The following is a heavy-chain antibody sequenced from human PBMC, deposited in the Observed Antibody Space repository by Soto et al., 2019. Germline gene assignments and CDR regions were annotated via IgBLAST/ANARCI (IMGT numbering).Heavy chain of an antibody. Sequence: QVTLKESGPVLVKPTETLTLRCTVSGLSITDSEMGVSWIRQPPGQPLEWLAHIDSSVEKSYRTFLKSRLAISKDTSKSQIVLTMTNMDPADTATYYCARRHLAVAVSPWFDPWGQGIPVTVSS. CDR3: ARRHLAVAVSPWFDP. CDR2: IDSSVEK. V-gene: IGHV2-26*01. CDR1: GLSITDSEMG. J-gene: IGHJ5*02. D-gene: IGHD6-19*01.